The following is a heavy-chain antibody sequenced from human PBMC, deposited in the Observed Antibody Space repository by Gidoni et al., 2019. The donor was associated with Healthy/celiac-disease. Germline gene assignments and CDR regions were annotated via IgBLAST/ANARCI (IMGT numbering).Heavy chain of an antibody. CDR2: IYYSGST. CDR3: ARGGYGSGSYYNPSDY. Sequence: QVQLQESGPGLVKPSATLSLTCTVSGGSISSYYWSWIRQPPGKGLEWIGYIYYSGSTNYNPSLKSRVTISVDTSKNQFSLKLSSVTAADTAVYYCARGGYGSGSYYNPSDYWGQGTLVTVSS. D-gene: IGHD3-10*01. J-gene: IGHJ4*02. CDR1: GGSISSYY. V-gene: IGHV4-59*01.